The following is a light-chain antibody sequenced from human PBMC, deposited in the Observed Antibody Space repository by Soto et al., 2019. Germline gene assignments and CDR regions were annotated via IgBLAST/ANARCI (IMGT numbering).Light chain of an antibody. J-gene: IGLJ7*01. CDR1: KNDIGDYKY. Sequence: QSALTQPASVSGSPGQSITISCTGTKNDIGDYKYVSWYQQHPGKVPKLMIYEVSNRPSGVSNRFSGSKSGNTASLTISGLQPEDEADYYCSSYTVTNTWVFGGGTQLTVL. CDR2: EVS. V-gene: IGLV2-14*01. CDR3: SSYTVTNTWV.